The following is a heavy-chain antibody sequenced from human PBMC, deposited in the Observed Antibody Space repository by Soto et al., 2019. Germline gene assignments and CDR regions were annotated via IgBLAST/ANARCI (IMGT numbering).Heavy chain of an antibody. CDR1: GSTFTSYD. CDR2: MNPNSGNT. D-gene: IGHD3-16*02. V-gene: IGHV1-8*01. J-gene: IGHJ6*02. Sequence: ASVEVSCKASGSTFTSYDINWVRQAPGQGLEWMGWMNPNSGNTGHAQKFQGRVTMTRNTSISTAYMELSSLRSEDTAVYYCARGWGNYDYVWGSYRPMLGYYYYYGMDVWCPGTTVTVSS. CDR3: ARGWGNYDYVWGSYRPMLGYYYYYGMDV.